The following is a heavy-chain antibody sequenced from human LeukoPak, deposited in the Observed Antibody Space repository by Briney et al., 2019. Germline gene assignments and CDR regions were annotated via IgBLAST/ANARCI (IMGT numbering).Heavy chain of an antibody. CDR3: ASRIAAAEEYFQH. CDR2: ISGSGGST. V-gene: IGHV3-23*01. CDR1: GFTFSSYA. J-gene: IGHJ1*01. Sequence: GGSLRLSCAASGFTFSSYAISWVRQAPGKGLEWVAAISGSGGSTYYADSVKGRFTISRDNSKNTLYLQMNSLRAEDTAVYYCASRIAAAEEYFQHWGQGTLVTVSS. D-gene: IGHD6-13*01.